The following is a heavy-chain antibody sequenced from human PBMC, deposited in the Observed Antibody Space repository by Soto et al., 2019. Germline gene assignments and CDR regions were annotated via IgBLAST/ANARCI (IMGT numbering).Heavy chain of an antibody. V-gene: IGHV3-20*04. CDR3: ARKRRGGGYYFDY. CDR2: INWSGGQT. CDR1: GFIFDDYG. Sequence: EVQLVESGGGVGRPGGSLRLSCTASGFIFDDYGMTWVRQTPDKGLEWVSFINWSGGQTRYGDSMKGRFTVSRDNSRNSLYLQIDSLRVEDTAFYYCARKRRGGGYYFDYWGQGALVTVSS. J-gene: IGHJ4*02. D-gene: IGHD6-25*01.